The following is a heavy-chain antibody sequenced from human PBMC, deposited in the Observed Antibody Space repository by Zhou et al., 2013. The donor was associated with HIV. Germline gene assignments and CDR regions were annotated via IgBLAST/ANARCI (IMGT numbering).Heavy chain of an antibody. J-gene: IGHJ4*02. CDR2: IIPILGIA. CDR3: ARESSIAAAGTGY. Sequence: QVQLVQSGAEVKKPGSSVKVSCKASGGTFSSYAISWVRQAPGQGLEWMGRIIPILGIANYAQKFQGRVTITADKSTSTAYMELSSLRSEDTAVYYCARESSIAAAGTGYWGQGTLVTVSS. D-gene: IGHD6-13*01. V-gene: IGHV1-69*04. CDR1: GGTFSSYA.